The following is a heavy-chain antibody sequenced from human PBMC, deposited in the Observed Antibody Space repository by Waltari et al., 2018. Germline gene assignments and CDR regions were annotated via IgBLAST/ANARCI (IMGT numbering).Heavy chain of an antibody. CDR3: AHQPTLLWFGEPIAAHWFDP. CDR1: GFSLSTSGVG. V-gene: IGHV2-5*02. CDR2: IYWDDDK. D-gene: IGHD3-10*01. J-gene: IGHJ5*02. Sequence: QITLKESGPTLVKPTQTLTLTCTFSGFSLSTSGVGVGWIRQPPGKALEWLALIYWDDDKRYSPSLKSRLTITKDTSKNQVVLTMTNMDPVDTATYYCAHQPTLLWFGEPIAAHWFDPWGQGTLVTVSS.